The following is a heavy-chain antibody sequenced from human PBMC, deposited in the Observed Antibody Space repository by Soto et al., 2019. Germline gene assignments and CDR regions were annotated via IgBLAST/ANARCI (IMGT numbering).Heavy chain of an antibody. CDR3: ARDRYTRDSSTWYLDY. CDR1: GYTFTSYA. D-gene: IGHD6-13*01. J-gene: IGHJ4*02. V-gene: IGHV1-3*04. CDR2: INTGNGNT. Sequence: GASVKVSCKASGYTFTSYAIHWVRQAPGQRLEWMGWINTGNGNTKYSQKFQGRVTITRDTSASTAYMELSSLRSEDTAVYYCARDRYTRDSSTWYLDYWGQGTLVTVSS.